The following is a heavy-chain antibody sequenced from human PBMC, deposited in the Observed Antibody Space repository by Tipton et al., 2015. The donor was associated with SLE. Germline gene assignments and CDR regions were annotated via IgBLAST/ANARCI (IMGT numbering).Heavy chain of an antibody. J-gene: IGHJ5*02. CDR2: IWYDGSNK. V-gene: IGHV3-33*01. Sequence: RSLRLSCAASGFTFSNYGMHWVRQAPGKGLEWVAVIWYDGSNKYYADSVKGRFTISRDNAKNSLYLQMNSLRAEDTAVYYCARVADPGRFDPWGQGTLVTVSS. CDR3: ARVADPGRFDP. CDR1: GFTFSNYG.